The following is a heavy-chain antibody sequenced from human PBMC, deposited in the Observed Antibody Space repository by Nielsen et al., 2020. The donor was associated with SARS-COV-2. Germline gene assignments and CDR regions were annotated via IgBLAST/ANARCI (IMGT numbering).Heavy chain of an antibody. D-gene: IGHD1-26*01. Sequence: GSLRLSCTVSGGSISSSSYYWGWIRQPPGKGLEWIGIIYYSGSTYYNPSLKSRVTISVDTSKNQFSLKLISVTAADTAVNYCATHTGSYSYYGADVWGQGITVIVSS. CDR2: IYYSGST. V-gene: IGHV4-39*01. CDR1: GGSISSSSYY. CDR3: ATHTGSYSYYGADV. J-gene: IGHJ6*02.